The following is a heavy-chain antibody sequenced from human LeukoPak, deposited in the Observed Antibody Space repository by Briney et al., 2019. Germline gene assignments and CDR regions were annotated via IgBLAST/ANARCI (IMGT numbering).Heavy chain of an antibody. D-gene: IGHD6-19*01. V-gene: IGHV3-23*01. Sequence: GGSLRLSCAASGFTFRFYATVWVRQAPGEGLEWVSSISGSGGSTHYAESVKGRFTISRDNSKNTVYLQMSGLRAEDTAIYYCAKAAWVSVAGTCFDNWGQGTLVTVSS. J-gene: IGHJ4*02. CDR3: AKAAWVSVAGTCFDN. CDR1: GFTFRFYA. CDR2: ISGSGGST.